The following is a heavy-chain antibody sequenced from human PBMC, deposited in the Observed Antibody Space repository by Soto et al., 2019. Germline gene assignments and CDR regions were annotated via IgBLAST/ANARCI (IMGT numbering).Heavy chain of an antibody. D-gene: IGHD5-18*01. Sequence: GGSLRFSCAASGFTFSSYGMHWVRQAPGKGLEWVAVISYDGSNKYYADSVKGRFTISRDNSKNTLYLQMNSLRAEDTAVYYCAKDASDTAMDLLYYFDYWGQGTLVTVSS. J-gene: IGHJ4*02. CDR2: ISYDGSNK. CDR1: GFTFSSYG. V-gene: IGHV3-30*18. CDR3: AKDASDTAMDLLYYFDY.